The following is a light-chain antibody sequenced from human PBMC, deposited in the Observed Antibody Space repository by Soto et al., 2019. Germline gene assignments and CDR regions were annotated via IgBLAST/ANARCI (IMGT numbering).Light chain of an antibody. CDR1: SSDVGGYIY. V-gene: IGLV2-14*01. CDR2: EVF. J-gene: IGLJ2*01. Sequence: QSALTQPASVSGSPGQSITISCTGTSSDVGGYIYVSWYQQHPGKAPKLMIYEVFNRPSGISNRFSGSTSGNTASLTISGLQPEDEADYYCSSYTSTNTLVFGGGTKLTVL. CDR3: SSYTSTNTLV.